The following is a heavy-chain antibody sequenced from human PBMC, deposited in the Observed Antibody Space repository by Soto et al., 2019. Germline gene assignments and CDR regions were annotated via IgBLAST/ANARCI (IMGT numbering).Heavy chain of an antibody. CDR3: ARLTYYDFWSGYYNPNWFDP. Sequence: QVQLQESGPGLVKPSQTLSLTCTVSGGSISSGGYYWSWIRQHPGKGLEWIGYIYYSGSTYYNPSLKSRVTISVDTSKNQFSLKLSSVTAADTAVYYCARLTYYDFWSGYYNPNWFDPWGQGTLVTVSS. J-gene: IGHJ5*02. CDR2: IYYSGST. V-gene: IGHV4-31*03. D-gene: IGHD3-3*01. CDR1: GGSISSGGYY.